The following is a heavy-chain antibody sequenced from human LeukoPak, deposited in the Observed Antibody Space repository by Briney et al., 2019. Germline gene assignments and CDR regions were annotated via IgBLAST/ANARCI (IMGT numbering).Heavy chain of an antibody. J-gene: IGHJ4*02. V-gene: IGHV3-23*01. D-gene: IGHD3-22*01. CDR2: ISGSGGST. CDR3: AKRSHYYDSSGYLFPFGY. Sequence: GGSLRLSCAASGFPFSSYAMSWVRQAPGKGLEWVSAISGSGGSTYYADSVKGRFTISRDNSKNTLYLQMNSLRAEDTAVYYCAKRSHYYDSSGYLFPFGYWGQGTLVTVSS. CDR1: GFPFSSYA.